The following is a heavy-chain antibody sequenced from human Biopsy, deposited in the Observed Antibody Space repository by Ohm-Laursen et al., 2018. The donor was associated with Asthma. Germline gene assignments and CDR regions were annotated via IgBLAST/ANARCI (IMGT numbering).Heavy chain of an antibody. Sequence: SLRLSCAASGFTFSNYGMHWVRQAPGKGLDWAAVISSDGSNKNYTDSVKGRFTISRDNSRNTLHLQMNSLRAEDTAVYYCAKDVFPGWELRRGPDYWGQGTLVTVSS. CDR3: AKDVFPGWELRRGPDY. CDR2: ISSDGSNK. J-gene: IGHJ4*02. CDR1: GFTFSNYG. V-gene: IGHV3-30*18. D-gene: IGHD1-26*01.